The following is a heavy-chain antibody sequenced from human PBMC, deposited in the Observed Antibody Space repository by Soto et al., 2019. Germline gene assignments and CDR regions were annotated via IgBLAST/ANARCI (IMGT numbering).Heavy chain of an antibody. D-gene: IGHD1-7*01. CDR2: IHTAKGNT. CDR1: GYTFTNNF. V-gene: IGHV1-3*04. J-gene: IGHJ5*02. CDR3: ARDPIWTYTWNYARLNYLDP. Sequence: ASVKVSCKASGYTFTNNFIHWRRQAPGQTLECMGWIHTAKGNTKYSQKFEARVTLTRDTAASTAYMELSSLRSDDTAVYYCARDPIWTYTWNYARLNYLDPWGQGTLVTVSS.